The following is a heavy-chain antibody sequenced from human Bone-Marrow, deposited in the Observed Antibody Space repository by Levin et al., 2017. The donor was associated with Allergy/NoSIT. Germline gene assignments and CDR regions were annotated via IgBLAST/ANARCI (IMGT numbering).Heavy chain of an antibody. V-gene: IGHV4-59*01. J-gene: IGHJ6*02. CDR3: ARVPAPGGYYYGTDG. Sequence: SETLSLTCTVSGDSISSYYWSWIRQPRGKRLEWIGYIYYGGSTDYNPSLKSRVSISVDTSKNQFSLEVTSVTAADTAVDYGARVPAPGGYYYGTDGWGQGTTVTVSS. CDR1: GDSISSYY. D-gene: IGHD3-10*01. CDR2: IYYGGST.